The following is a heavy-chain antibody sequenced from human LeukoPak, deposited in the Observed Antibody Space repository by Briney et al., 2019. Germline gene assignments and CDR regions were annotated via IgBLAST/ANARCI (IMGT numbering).Heavy chain of an antibody. CDR3: ARDIPRITIFGVVIPGPYGMDV. Sequence: GGSLRLSCAAPGFTFSSYSMNWVRQAPGKGLEWVSSISSSSSYIYYADSVKGRFTISRDNAKNSLYLQMNSLRAEDTAVYYCARDIPRITIFGVVIPGPYGMDVWGQGTTVTVSS. V-gene: IGHV3-21*01. CDR2: ISSSSSYI. D-gene: IGHD3-3*01. CDR1: GFTFSSYS. J-gene: IGHJ6*02.